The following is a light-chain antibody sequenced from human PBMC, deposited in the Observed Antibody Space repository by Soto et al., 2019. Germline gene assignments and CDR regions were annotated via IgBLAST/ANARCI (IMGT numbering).Light chain of an antibody. Sequence: DLQMTQSPSSLSASVGDRVTITCRASQGVRNDLDWYQQKPGKAPKRLIYAASTLQSGVPSRFSGSGSGTEFTLTISSLQPEDFATYYCLQHNSYPFPFGPGTKVDIK. V-gene: IGKV1-17*01. CDR1: QGVRND. CDR3: LQHNSYPFP. J-gene: IGKJ3*01. CDR2: AAS.